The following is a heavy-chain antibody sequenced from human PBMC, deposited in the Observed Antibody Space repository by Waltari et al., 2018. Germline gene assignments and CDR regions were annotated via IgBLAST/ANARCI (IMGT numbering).Heavy chain of an antibody. D-gene: IGHD6-19*01. V-gene: IGHV1-69*02. CDR1: GGTFSSYT. Sequence: QVQLVQSGAEVKKPGSSVKVSCKASGGTFSSYTISWVRQAPGQGLEWMGRIIPILGIANYAQKFQGRVTITADKSTSTAYMELSSLRSEDTAVYYCARAARGVAGTRSGGWGQGTLVTVSS. CDR3: ARAARGVAGTRSGG. CDR2: IIPILGIA. J-gene: IGHJ4*02.